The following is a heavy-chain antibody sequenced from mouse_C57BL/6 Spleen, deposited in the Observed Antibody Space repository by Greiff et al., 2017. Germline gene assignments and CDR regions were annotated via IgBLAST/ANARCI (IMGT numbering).Heavy chain of an antibody. Sequence: DVKLVESGPGLVKPSQSLSLTCSVPGYSLTSGYYWNWIRQFPGNKLEWMGYISYDGSNNYNPSRKNRIAITRVTSKNQFFLKLKSVTTEDTATYYCARRTFYAMDYWGQGTLVTVSS. CDR1: GYSLTSGYY. J-gene: IGHJ4*01. V-gene: IGHV3-6*01. CDR2: ISYDGSN. CDR3: ARRTFYAMDY.